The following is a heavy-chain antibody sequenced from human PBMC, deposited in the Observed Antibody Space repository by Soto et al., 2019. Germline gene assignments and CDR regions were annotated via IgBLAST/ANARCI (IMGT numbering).Heavy chain of an antibody. D-gene: IGHD6-19*01. CDR1: GYTFTSYA. CDR2: ISAYNGNT. CDR3: ARDSEMAEIFDY. J-gene: IGHJ4*02. Sequence: ASVKVSCKASGYTFTSYAISWVRQAPGQGLEWMGWISAYNGNTSYAQKFQGRVTMTRDTSTSTVYMELSSLRSEDTAVYYCARDSEMAEIFDYWGQGTLVTVSS. V-gene: IGHV1-18*01.